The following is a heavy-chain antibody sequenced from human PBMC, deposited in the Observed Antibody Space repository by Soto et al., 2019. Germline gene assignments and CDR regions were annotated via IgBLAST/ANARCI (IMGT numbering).Heavy chain of an antibody. V-gene: IGHV1-69*06. CDR1: GGTFSSYA. Sequence: QVQLVQSGAEAKKPGSSVKVSCKTSGGTFSSYAISWVRQAPGQGLEWMGGIVPLFRTTNYAQKFQGRVTTTADTSTYTGYMELSGLRSGDTAVYYCARGGYSSTWANLLDRSGLDVWGQGTTVTVSS. CDR2: IVPLFRTT. J-gene: IGHJ6*02. D-gene: IGHD6-13*01. CDR3: ARGGYSSTWANLLDRSGLDV.